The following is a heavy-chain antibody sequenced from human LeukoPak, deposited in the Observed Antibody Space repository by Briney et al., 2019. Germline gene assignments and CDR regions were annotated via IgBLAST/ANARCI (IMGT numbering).Heavy chain of an antibody. J-gene: IGHJ6*02. CDR2: IIPIFGTA. V-gene: IGHV1-69*13. Sequence: SVKVSCKASGGTFISYAISWVRQAPGQGLEWMGGIIPIFGTANYAQKFQGRVTITADESTSTAYMELSSLRSEDTAVYYCASTTYYDILTGYRHGMDVWGQGTTVTVSS. CDR1: GGTFISYA. D-gene: IGHD3-9*01. CDR3: ASTTYYDILTGYRHGMDV.